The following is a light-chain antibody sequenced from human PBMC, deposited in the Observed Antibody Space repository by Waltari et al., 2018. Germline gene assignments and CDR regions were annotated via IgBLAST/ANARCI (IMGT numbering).Light chain of an antibody. CDR1: ENVNNY. CDR2: KAS. J-gene: IGKJ2*03. CDR3: QHGWRTPYS. Sequence: DIQMTQSPSSLSAFVGDRVTITCRTSENVNNYLNWYQQKPGKAPNLLIYKASTLRSGVPSRFSGSGSGTYYTFTINNLQSEDVATYFCQHGWRTPYSFGQGTEVEI. V-gene: IGKV1-39*02.